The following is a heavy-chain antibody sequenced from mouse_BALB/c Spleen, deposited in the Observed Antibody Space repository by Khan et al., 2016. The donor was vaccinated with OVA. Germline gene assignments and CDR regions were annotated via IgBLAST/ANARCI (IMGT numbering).Heavy chain of an antibody. V-gene: IGHV1S135*01. Sequence: EVQLQQSGPELMKPGASVKISCKASGYSFTSYYIHWVKLSHGKSLEWIGYIDPFNGGITYNQNFKGKATLTVDKSSSTAYMHLSSLTSEDSAVYYCARHGYVAWFAYWGQGTLVTVSA. D-gene: IGHD2-2*01. CDR2: IDPFNGGI. CDR3: ARHGYVAWFAY. J-gene: IGHJ3*01. CDR1: GYSFTSYY.